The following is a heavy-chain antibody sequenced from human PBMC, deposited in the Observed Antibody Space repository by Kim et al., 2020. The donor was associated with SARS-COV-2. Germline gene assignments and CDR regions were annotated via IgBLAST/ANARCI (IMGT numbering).Heavy chain of an antibody. CDR3: AKLKTNSCYSAMDV. V-gene: IGHV3-23*01. J-gene: IGHJ6*02. D-gene: IGHD2-2*02. CDR2: ISANGGTT. Sequence: GGSLRLSCAASGFTFSTYAMSWVRQAPGRGLEWVSCISANGGTTYYADSVKGRFSISGDNSKNTLYLQVNNLRAEDTAVYLCAKLKTNSCYSAMDVWGQG. CDR1: GFTFSTYA.